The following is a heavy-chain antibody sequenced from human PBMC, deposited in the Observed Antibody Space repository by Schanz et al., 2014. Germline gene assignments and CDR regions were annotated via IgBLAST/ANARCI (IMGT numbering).Heavy chain of an antibody. CDR2: INSVGSNT. J-gene: IGHJ3*02. CDR1: GFTFSSHW. Sequence: EVQLVQSGGGLVQPGGSLRLSCAASGFTFSSHWMHWVRQDPGKGLVWVARINSVGSNTDYADSVTGRFTISRDNAKNTLYLQMNTLRAEDTAVYYCARKMKLGVYGGKGHDSLDIWGQGTMVIDSS. CDR3: ARKMKLGVYGGKGHDSLDI. D-gene: IGHD4-17*01. V-gene: IGHV3-74*01.